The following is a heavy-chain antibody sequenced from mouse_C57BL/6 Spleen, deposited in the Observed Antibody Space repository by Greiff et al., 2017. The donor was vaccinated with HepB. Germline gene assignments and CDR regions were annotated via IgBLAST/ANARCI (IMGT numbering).Heavy chain of an antibody. CDR1: GYTFTSYW. CDR3: ARSTTVAYFDY. V-gene: IGHV1-50*01. Sequence: QVQLQQPGAELVKPGASVKLSCKASGYTFTSYWMQWVKQRPGQGLEWIGEIDPSDSYTNYTQKFKGKATLTVDTSSSTAYMQLSSLTSEDSAVYYCARSTTVAYFDYWGQGTTLTVSS. J-gene: IGHJ2*01. CDR2: IDPSDSYT. D-gene: IGHD1-1*01.